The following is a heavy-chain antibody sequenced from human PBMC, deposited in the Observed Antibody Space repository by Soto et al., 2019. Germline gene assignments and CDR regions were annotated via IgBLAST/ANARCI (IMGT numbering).Heavy chain of an antibody. CDR1: GYSFTSYW. CDR2: IYPGDSDT. CDR3: ARDSSARDYYDSSGPGDFDI. J-gene: IGHJ3*02. V-gene: IGHV5-51*01. D-gene: IGHD3-22*01. Sequence: GESLKISCKGSGYSFTSYWIGWVRQMPGKGPEWMGIIYPGDSDTRYSPSFQGQVTISADKSISTAYLQWSSLKASDTAMYYCARDSSARDYYDSSGPGDFDIWGQVTMVTV.